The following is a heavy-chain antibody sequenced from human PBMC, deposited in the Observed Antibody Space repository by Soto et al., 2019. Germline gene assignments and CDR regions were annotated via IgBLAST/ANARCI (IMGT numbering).Heavy chain of an antibody. D-gene: IGHD3-10*01. J-gene: IGHJ4*02. Sequence: EVQLVESGGGLVQPGGSLRLSCAASGFTFSSHWLHWVRQAPGKGLVWVSRINSDGSSTNYAESVKGQFTISRDNAKNTVYLQVNSLRAEDTAVYYCARGGSGTYLLAYWGQGTLVTVSS. CDR3: ARGGSGTYLLAY. V-gene: IGHV3-74*01. CDR1: GFTFSSHW. CDR2: INSDGSST.